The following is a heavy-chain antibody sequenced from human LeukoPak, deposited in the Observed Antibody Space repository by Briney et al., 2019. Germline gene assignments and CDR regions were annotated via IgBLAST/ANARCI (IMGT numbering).Heavy chain of an antibody. Sequence: PGGSLRLSCAASGFTFSSYGMHWVRQAPGKGLEWVAVISYDGSNKYYADSVKGRFTISRDNSKNALYLQMNSLRAEDTAVYYCAKDSHTGAPFDYWGQGTLVTVSS. CDR3: AKDSHTGAPFDY. CDR1: GFTFSSYG. V-gene: IGHV3-30*18. D-gene: IGHD1-14*01. J-gene: IGHJ4*02. CDR2: ISYDGSNK.